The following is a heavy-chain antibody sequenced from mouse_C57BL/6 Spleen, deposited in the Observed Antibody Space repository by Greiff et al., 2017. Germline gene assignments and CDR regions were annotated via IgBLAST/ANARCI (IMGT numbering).Heavy chain of an antibody. J-gene: IGHJ1*03. CDR2: IWSDGST. CDR3: ARHGDYGSSYGYFGV. V-gene: IGHV2-6-1*01. CDR1: GFSLTSYG. D-gene: IGHD1-1*01. Sequence: QVQLQQSGPGLVAPSQSLSITCTVSGFSLTSYGVPWVRQPPGKGLEWLVVIWSDGSTTYNSALNSRLSISKDNSKSHVFLKMNSLQTDDTAMYYCARHGDYGSSYGYFGVRGTGTTVTVAS.